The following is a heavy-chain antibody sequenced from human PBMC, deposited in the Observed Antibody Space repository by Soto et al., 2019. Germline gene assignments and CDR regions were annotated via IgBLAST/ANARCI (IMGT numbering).Heavy chain of an antibody. V-gene: IGHV3-23*01. CDR1: GFTFSSYA. D-gene: IGHD6-6*01. Sequence: GGSLRLSCAASGFTFSSYAMSWVRQAPGKGLEWVSAISGSGGSTYYADSVKGRFTISRDNSKNTLYPQMNSLRAEDTAVYYCATVKSSIAARYAFDIWGQGTMVTVSS. CDR2: ISGSGGST. J-gene: IGHJ3*02. CDR3: ATVKSSIAARYAFDI.